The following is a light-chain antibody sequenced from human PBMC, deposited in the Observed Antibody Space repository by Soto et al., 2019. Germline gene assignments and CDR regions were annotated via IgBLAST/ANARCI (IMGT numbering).Light chain of an antibody. CDR2: DAS. Sequence: EIVLTQSPGTLSLSPGERATLACRASQSVSSSYLAWYQQKPGQAPRLLIYDASNTAAGVPYRFRGSGSGKDFTLTISSVEPEDSAVYYCQQRSNWLTFGGGTKVDIK. CDR3: QQRSNWLT. CDR1: QSVSSSY. V-gene: IGKV3D-20*02. J-gene: IGKJ4*01.